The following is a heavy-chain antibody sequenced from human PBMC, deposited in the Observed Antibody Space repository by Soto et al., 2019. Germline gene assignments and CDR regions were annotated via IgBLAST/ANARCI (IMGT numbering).Heavy chain of an antibody. J-gene: IGHJ5*02. CDR2: IYHSGGT. CDR1: GGCICSCVYS. Sequence: PSGTLSLTCAFSGGCICSCVYSWSWIRQPPGKGLEWIGYIYHSGGTYYNPSLKGRVTISVDRSKKQFSLRLSSVTAADTAVYYCARVPGPWGQGTLVTVSS. CDR3: ARVPGP. V-gene: IGHV4-30-2*01.